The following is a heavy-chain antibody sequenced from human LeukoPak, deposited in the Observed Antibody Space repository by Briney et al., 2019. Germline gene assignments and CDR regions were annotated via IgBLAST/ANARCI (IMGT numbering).Heavy chain of an antibody. D-gene: IGHD3-10*01. CDR2: INPNSGGT. J-gene: IGHJ5*02. Sequence: GASVKVSCKASGYTFTGYYMHWVRQAPGQGLEWMGWINPNSGGTNYAQKFQGRVTMTRDTSISTAYMELSRLRSDDTAVYYCARGGPYYGSGSYRWFDPWGQGTLVTVSS. V-gene: IGHV1-2*02. CDR3: ARGGPYYGSGSYRWFDP. CDR1: GYTFTGYY.